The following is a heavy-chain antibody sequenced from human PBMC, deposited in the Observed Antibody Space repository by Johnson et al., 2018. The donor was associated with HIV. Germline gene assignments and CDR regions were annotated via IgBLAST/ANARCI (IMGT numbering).Heavy chain of an antibody. CDR1: GFTFSSYA. V-gene: IGHV3-23*04. CDR2: ISGSGGST. J-gene: IGHJ3*02. Sequence: VQLVESGGGLVQPGRSLRLSRAASGFTFSSYAMSWVRQAPGKGLEWVSAISGSGGSTYYADSVKGRFTISRDNSKNTLYLQMNSLRAEDTAVYYCAKDPGWFGEPGDAFDIWGQGTMVTVSS. CDR3: AKDPGWFGEPGDAFDI. D-gene: IGHD3-10*01.